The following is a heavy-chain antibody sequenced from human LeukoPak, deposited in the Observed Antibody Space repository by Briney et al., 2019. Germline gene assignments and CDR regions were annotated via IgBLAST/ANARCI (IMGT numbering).Heavy chain of an antibody. V-gene: IGHV4-61*02. CDR2: IYTSGST. CDR1: GGSISSGSYY. J-gene: IGHJ5*02. CDR3: ARDERYCSSTSCYFRFDP. Sequence: PSQTLSLTCTVSGGSISSGSYYWSWIRQPAGKGLEWIGRIYTSGSTNYNPSLKSRVTISVDTSKNQFSLKLSSVTAADTAVYYCARDERYCSSTSCYFRFDPWGQGTPVTVSS. D-gene: IGHD2-2*01.